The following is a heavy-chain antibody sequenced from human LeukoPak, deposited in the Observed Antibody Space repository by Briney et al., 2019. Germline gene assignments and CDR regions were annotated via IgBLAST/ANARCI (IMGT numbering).Heavy chain of an antibody. Sequence: ASVKVSCKASGYTFTSYGISWVRQAPGQGLEWMGCISGYNGNTKYVHKLQGRLTMTTDTSTSTAYMELTSLRSDDTAVYYCARGGFSMQPGYPPWYFDYWGQGTLVSVSS. D-gene: IGHD3-9*01. CDR1: GYTFTSYG. CDR3: ARGGFSMQPGYPPWYFDY. V-gene: IGHV1-18*04. CDR2: ISGYNGNT. J-gene: IGHJ4*02.